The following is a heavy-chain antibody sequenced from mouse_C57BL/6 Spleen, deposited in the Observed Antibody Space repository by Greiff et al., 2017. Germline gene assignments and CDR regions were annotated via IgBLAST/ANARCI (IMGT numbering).Heavy chain of an antibody. CDR3: ATSQYFDY. J-gene: IGHJ2*01. CDR2: ISDGGSYT. Sequence: EVQRVESGGGLVKPGGSLKLSCAASGFTFSSYAMSWVRQTPEKRLEWVATISDGGSYTYYPDNVKGRFTISRDNAKNNLYLQMSHLKSEDTAMYYCATSQYFDYWGQGTTLTVSS. V-gene: IGHV5-4*01. CDR1: GFTFSSYA.